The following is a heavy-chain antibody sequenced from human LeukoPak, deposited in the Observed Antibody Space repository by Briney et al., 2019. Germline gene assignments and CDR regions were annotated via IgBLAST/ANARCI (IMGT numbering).Heavy chain of an antibody. Sequence: SETLSLTCTVSGGSINSYYWSWIRQPPGKGLEWIGSIYDSGSTYYNPSLKSRVTISVDTSKNQFSLKLNSVTAVDTAVYYCARHYGPWGQGALVTVSS. CDR2: IYDSGST. CDR3: ARHYGP. V-gene: IGHV4-39*01. CDR1: GGSINSYY. J-gene: IGHJ5*02. D-gene: IGHD3-10*01.